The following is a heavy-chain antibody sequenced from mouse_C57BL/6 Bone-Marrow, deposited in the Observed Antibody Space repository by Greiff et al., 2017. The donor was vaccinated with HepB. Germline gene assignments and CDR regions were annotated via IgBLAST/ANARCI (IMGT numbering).Heavy chain of an antibody. J-gene: IGHJ2*01. V-gene: IGHV14-4*01. CDR2: IDPENGDT. CDR1: GFNIKDDY. CDR3: TTRSNYYGSSFFDY. Sequence: EVQGVESGAELVRPGASVKLSCTASGFNIKDDYMHWVKQRPEQGLEWIGWIDPENGDTEYASKFQGKATITADTSSNTAYLQLSSLTSEDTAVYYCTTRSNYYGSSFFDYWGQGTTLTVSS. D-gene: IGHD1-1*01.